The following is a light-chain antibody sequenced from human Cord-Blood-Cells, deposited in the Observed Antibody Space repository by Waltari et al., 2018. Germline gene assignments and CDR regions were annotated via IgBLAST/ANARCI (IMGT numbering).Light chain of an antibody. CDR3: AAWDDSLNGYV. Sequence: QSVLTQPPSASGTPGQRVTISCSGSSSNIGSNTVNWYQQLPGTAPKLRTYGNNQRPSGVPDRFSGSKSDTSASRAISGLQSEDEADYYCAAWDDSLNGYVCGTGTKVTVL. CDR2: GNN. V-gene: IGLV1-44*01. J-gene: IGLJ1*01. CDR1: SSNIGSNT.